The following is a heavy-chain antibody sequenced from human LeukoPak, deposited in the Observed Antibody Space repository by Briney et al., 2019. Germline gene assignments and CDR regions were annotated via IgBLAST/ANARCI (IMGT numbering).Heavy chain of an antibody. Sequence: GGSLRLSCAASGFTVSGNYMSWVGQAPGMGLEGGSILYSGDTTYYAESVKGRFSISRDTSRNAQYLQRNSPRAEDTAVYYCGRVKGDSGRTWDYFYSMDVWGRGTTVTVSS. CDR3: GRVKGDSGRTWDYFYSMDV. CDR2: LYSGDTT. CDR1: GFTVSGNY. V-gene: IGHV3-53*01. J-gene: IGHJ6*03. D-gene: IGHD1-26*01.